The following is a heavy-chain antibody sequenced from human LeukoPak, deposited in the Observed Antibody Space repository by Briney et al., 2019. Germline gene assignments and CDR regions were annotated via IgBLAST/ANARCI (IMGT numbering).Heavy chain of an antibody. CDR3: ASTMVRGVLIYFEY. CDR1: GGSISSGGYY. V-gene: IGHV4-31*03. D-gene: IGHD3-10*01. Sequence: SQTLSLTCTVSGGSISSGGYYWSWIRQHPWKGLEWIGYIYYSGSTNYNPSLKSRVTISVDTSKIQFSLKLSSVTAADTAVNYCASTMVRGVLIYFEYWGQGTLVTVSS. CDR2: IYYSGST. J-gene: IGHJ4*02.